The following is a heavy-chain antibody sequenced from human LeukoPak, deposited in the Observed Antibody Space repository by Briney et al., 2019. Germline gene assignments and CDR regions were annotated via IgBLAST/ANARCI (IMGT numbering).Heavy chain of an antibody. CDR2: IYSGGST. D-gene: IGHD3-10*01. CDR3: AREYYGSGNY. Sequence: GGSLRLSCAASGFTASSNYMSWVRQAPGKGLEWVSVIYSGGSTYYADSVKGRFTISRDNSKNTLYLQMNSLRAEDTAVYYCAREYYGSGNYWGQGTLVTVSS. CDR1: GFTASSNY. J-gene: IGHJ4*02. V-gene: IGHV3-66*01.